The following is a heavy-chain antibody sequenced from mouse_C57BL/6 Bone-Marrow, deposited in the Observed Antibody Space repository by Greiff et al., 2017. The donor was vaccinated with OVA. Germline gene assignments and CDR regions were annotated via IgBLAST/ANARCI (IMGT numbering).Heavy chain of an antibody. CDR1: GYAFSSSW. CDR2: IYPGDGDT. D-gene: IGHD2-3*01. J-gene: IGHJ3*01. V-gene: IGHV1-82*01. CDR3: ARLGDGYYPFAY. Sequence: VQLQQSGPELVKPGASVKISCKASGYAFSSSWMNWVKQRPGKGLEWIGRIYPGDGDTNYNGKFKGKATLTADKSSSTAYMQLSSLTSEDSAVYVCARLGDGYYPFAYWGQGTLVTVSA.